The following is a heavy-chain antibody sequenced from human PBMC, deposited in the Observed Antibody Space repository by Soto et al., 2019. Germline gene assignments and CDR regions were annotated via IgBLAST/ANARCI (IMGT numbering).Heavy chain of an antibody. Sequence: GGSLRLSCAASGFTFSSYAMSRVRQAPGKGLEWVSAISGSGGSTYYADSVKGRFTISRDNSKNTLYLQMNSLRAEDTAVYYCAKDSDTHTVTTVSWGADFDYWGQGTLVTVSS. CDR2: ISGSGGST. CDR1: GFTFSSYA. CDR3: AKDSDTHTVTTVSWGADFDY. J-gene: IGHJ4*02. V-gene: IGHV3-23*01. D-gene: IGHD4-17*01.